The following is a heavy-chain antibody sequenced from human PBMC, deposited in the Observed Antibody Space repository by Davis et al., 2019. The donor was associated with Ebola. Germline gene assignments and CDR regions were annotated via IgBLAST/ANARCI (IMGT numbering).Heavy chain of an antibody. CDR3: ARRITMIRGIINAAAHAFDI. CDR2: IFYSGST. CDR1: GGSISSGGYY. V-gene: IGHV4-31*03. Sequence: SETLSLTCTVSGGSISSGGYYWSWIRHHPGKGLEWIGYIFYSGSTYYSPSLESRLTISVDTSKNQFSLKLSSVTAADTAVYYCARRITMIRGIINAAAHAFDIWGQGTMVTVSS. J-gene: IGHJ3*02. D-gene: IGHD3-10*01.